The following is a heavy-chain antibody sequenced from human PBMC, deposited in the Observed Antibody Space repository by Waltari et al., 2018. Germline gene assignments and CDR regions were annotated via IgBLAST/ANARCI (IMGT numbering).Heavy chain of an antibody. CDR2: IIPILGIA. D-gene: IGHD1-26*01. V-gene: IGHV1-69*02. CDR1: GGTFSSYP. Sequence: QVQLVQSGAEVKKPGSSVKVSCKASGGTFSSYPISWVRQAPGQGLEWMGRIIPILGIANYAQKFQGRVTITADKSTSTAYMELSSLRSEDTAVYYCACPVGANDAFDIWGQGTMVTVSS. CDR3: ACPVGANDAFDI. J-gene: IGHJ3*02.